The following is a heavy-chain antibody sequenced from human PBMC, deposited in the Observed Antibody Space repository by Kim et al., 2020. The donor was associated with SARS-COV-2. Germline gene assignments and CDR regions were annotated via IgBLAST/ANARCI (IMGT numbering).Heavy chain of an antibody. CDR2: IYSGGSST. CDR3: ATDIVVVPAAMQGY. D-gene: IGHD2-2*01. Sequence: GGSLRLSCAASGFTFSSYAMSWVRQAPGKGLEWVSVIYSGGSSTYYVDSVKGRFTISRDNSKNTLYLQMNSPRAEDTAVYYCATDIVVVPAAMQGYWGQGTLVTVSS. J-gene: IGHJ4*02. V-gene: IGHV3-23*03. CDR1: GFTFSSYA.